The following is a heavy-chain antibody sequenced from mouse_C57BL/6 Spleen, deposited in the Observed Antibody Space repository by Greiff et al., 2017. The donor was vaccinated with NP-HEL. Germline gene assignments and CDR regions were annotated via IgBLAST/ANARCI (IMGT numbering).Heavy chain of an antibody. Sequence: EVQLQESGPGLVKPSQSLSLTCSVTGYSITSGYYWNWIRQFPGNNLEWMGYISYDGSNNYNPSLKNRISITRDTSKKQFFLKLNSVTTEDTATYYCTKIYYYGSTYAMDYWGQGTSVTVSS. D-gene: IGHD1-1*01. V-gene: IGHV3-6*01. CDR1: GYSITSGYY. CDR3: TKIYYYGSTYAMDY. CDR2: ISYDGSN. J-gene: IGHJ4*01.